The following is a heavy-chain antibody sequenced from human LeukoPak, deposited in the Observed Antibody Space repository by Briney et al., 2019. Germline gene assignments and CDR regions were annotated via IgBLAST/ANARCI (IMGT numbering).Heavy chain of an antibody. CDR2: ISSSSSYI. V-gene: IGHV3-21*01. J-gene: IGHJ4*02. D-gene: IGHD3-10*01. CDR1: GFTFSSYS. CDR3: ARDLTMVRGVSAY. Sequence: GSLRLSCAASGFTFSSYSMNWVRQAPGKGLEWVSSISSSSSYIYYADSVKGRFTISRDNAKNSLYLQMNSLRAEDTAVYYCARDLTMVRGVSAYWGQGTLVTVSS.